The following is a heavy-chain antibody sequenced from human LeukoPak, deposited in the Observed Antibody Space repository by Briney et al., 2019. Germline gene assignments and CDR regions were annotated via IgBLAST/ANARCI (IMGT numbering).Heavy chain of an antibody. V-gene: IGHV3-7*05. Sequence: GGSLRLSCAASGFSSSTYWMSWVRQAPGKGLEWVANIKKDGSEKYYVDSVKGRFTISRDNAKSSLYLQMNSLRAEDTAVYYCARVGSTCDHWGQGTLVTVSS. D-gene: IGHD2-15*01. CDR3: ARVGSTCDH. CDR1: GFSSSTYW. J-gene: IGHJ4*02. CDR2: IKKDGSEK.